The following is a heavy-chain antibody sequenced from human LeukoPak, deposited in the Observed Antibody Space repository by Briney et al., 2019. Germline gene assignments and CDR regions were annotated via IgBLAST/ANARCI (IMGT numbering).Heavy chain of an antibody. J-gene: IGHJ3*02. D-gene: IGHD4-23*01. CDR1: GFTFSKYA. V-gene: IGHV3-23*01. Sequence: GGSLRLSCAASGFTFSKYAMTWVRQAPGKGLEWVSAISGSGGSTYYADSVKGRFTISRDNSKNTLYLQMNSLRAEDTAVYYCARAERGGNSPVDAFDIWGQGTMVTVSS. CDR3: ARAERGGNSPVDAFDI. CDR2: ISGSGGST.